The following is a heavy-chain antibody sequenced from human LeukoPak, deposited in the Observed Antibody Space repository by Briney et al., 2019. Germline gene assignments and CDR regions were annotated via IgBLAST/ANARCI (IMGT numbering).Heavy chain of an antibody. V-gene: IGHV4-59*01. Sequence: PSETLSLTCTVSGGSISSYYWSWIRQPPGKGLEWIGYIYYSGNTNYNPSLKGRVTISVDTSKNQFSLKLSSVTAADTAVYYCARSGALTGYLYWGQGTLVTVSS. CDR2: IYYSGNT. CDR3: ARSGALTGYLY. J-gene: IGHJ4*02. CDR1: GGSISSYY. D-gene: IGHD3-9*01.